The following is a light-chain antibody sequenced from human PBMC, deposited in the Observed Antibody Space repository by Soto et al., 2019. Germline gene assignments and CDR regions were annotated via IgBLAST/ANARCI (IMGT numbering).Light chain of an antibody. CDR2: DVS. CDR1: QSLDSN. J-gene: IGKJ1*01. V-gene: IGKV3-15*01. CDR3: QQYNSWPPWT. Sequence: EIVMTQSPATLSVSPGERATLSCRASQSLDSNLAWYQQKPGQAPRLLIYDVSIRATGIPPRFSGSGSGTEFTLTISSLQSEDFAVYYCQQYNSWPPWTFGQGTKVEIK.